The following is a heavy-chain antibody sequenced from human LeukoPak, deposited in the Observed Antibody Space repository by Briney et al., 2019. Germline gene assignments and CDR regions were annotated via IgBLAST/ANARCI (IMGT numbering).Heavy chain of an antibody. Sequence: TGGSLRLSCAASGFTFDDYGMSWVRQAPGKGLEWVSGINWNGGSTAYADSVKGRFTISRDNGKNSLYLQMNSLRAEDTAVYYCANGLFWYYDILTGYLYWGQGTLVTVSS. J-gene: IGHJ4*02. V-gene: IGHV3-20*04. CDR2: INWNGGST. D-gene: IGHD3-9*01. CDR1: GFTFDDYG. CDR3: ANGLFWYYDILTGYLY.